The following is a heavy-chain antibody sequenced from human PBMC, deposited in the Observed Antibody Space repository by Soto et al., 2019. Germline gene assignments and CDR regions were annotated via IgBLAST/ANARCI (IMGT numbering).Heavy chain of an antibody. D-gene: IGHD3-3*01. CDR1: GYTFTSYA. CDR3: ARAKSLYYDFWSGYSDYYYGMDV. CDR2: INAVNGNT. J-gene: IGHJ6*02. V-gene: IGHV1-3*01. Sequence: ASVKVSCKASGYTFTSYAMHWVRQAPGQRLEWMGWINAVNGNTKYSQKFQGRVTITTDKSTSTAYMELSSLRSEDTAVYYCARAKSLYYDFWSGYSDYYYGMDVWGQGTTVTVSS.